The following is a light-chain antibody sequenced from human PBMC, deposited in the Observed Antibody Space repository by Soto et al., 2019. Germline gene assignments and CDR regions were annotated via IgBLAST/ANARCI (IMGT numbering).Light chain of an antibody. V-gene: IGLV2-14*01. CDR3: SSYTNRSTLVL. CDR2: EVS. Sequence: QSALTQPASVSGSPGQSITFSCTGTSSDVGGYNFVSWYQHHPGKAPKLIIYEVSNRPSGVSNRFSASKSGNTASLTIFGLQAEDEADYYCSSYTNRSTLVLFGGGTKLTVL. J-gene: IGLJ2*01. CDR1: SSDVGGYNF.